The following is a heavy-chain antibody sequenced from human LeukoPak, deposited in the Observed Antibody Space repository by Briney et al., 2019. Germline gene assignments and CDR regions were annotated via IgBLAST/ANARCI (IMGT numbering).Heavy chain of an antibody. J-gene: IGHJ4*02. CDR1: GCSISGYY. CDR3: ARGEWDLLFDY. Sequence: TPAEPLSLTWPVSGCSISGYYGSWVRQPPGKGLEWIGYIFYSGSTNYNPSLKSRVTISVDTSKNQFSLKLSSVTAADTAVYYCARGEWDLLFDYWGQGTLVTVSS. D-gene: IGHD1-26*01. V-gene: IGHV4-59*01. CDR2: IFYSGST.